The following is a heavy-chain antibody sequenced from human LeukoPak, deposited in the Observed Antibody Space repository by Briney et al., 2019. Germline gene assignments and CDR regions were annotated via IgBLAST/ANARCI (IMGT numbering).Heavy chain of an antibody. D-gene: IGHD5-18*01. V-gene: IGHV3-21*01. CDR3: ARDPIRDTAMANYFDY. Sequence: GWALRLSCAASGFTFSSYSMNWVRQAPGKGLEWVSSISSSSSYIYYADSLKGRFTISRDNAKNSLYLQMNSLRAEDTAVYYCARDPIRDTAMANYFDYWGQGTLVTVSS. CDR2: ISSSSSYI. J-gene: IGHJ4*02. CDR1: GFTFSSYS.